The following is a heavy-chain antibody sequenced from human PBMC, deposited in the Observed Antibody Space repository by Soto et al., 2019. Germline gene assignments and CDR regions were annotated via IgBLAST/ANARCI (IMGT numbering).Heavy chain of an antibody. D-gene: IGHD2-15*01. Sequence: SETLSLTCIVSGGSVGSGAYYWSWIRQPPGSALEWIGYIQYSGDTYYNPSLKSRVTISVDTSKNQFSLKLSSVTAADTAVYYCARAEGGGHDAFDIWGQGTMVTVSS. CDR1: GGSVGSGAYY. J-gene: IGHJ3*02. CDR2: IQYSGDT. CDR3: ARAEGGGHDAFDI. V-gene: IGHV4-61*08.